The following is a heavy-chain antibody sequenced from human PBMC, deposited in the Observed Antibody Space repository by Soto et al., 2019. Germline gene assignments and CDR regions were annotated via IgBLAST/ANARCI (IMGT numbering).Heavy chain of an antibody. CDR2: IKSKTDGGTT. D-gene: IGHD3-9*01. Sequence: EVQLVESGGGLVKPGGSLRLSCAASGFTFSNAWMSWVRQAPGKGLEWVGRIKSKTDGGTTDYAAPVKGRFTISRDDSKNTLYLQMNSLKTEDTAVYHCTTDIHDILTGYYYYYMDVWGKGTTVTVSS. J-gene: IGHJ6*03. CDR1: GFTFSNAW. CDR3: TTDIHDILTGYYYYYMDV. V-gene: IGHV3-15*01.